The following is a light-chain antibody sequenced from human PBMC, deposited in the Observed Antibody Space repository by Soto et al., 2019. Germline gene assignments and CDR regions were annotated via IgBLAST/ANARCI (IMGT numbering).Light chain of an antibody. V-gene: IGKV3-20*01. Sequence: EILLTQSPGTLSLSPGETATLSCRASQSVTSTYLAWYQQRPGQSPRLIIYGGSIRATGFPDRFSGVGSGTDFTLNISRLEPEDSAVYYCHCQQFDSSRIYSFGQGTKLEI. CDR1: QSVTSTY. J-gene: IGKJ2*03. CDR3: QQFDSSRIYS. CDR2: GGS.